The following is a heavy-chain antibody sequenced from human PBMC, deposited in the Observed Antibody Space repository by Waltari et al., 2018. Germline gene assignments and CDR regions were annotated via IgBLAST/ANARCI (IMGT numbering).Heavy chain of an antibody. V-gene: IGHV3-23*01. CDR2: ISGSGGST. CDR1: GFTFSSYA. Sequence: EVQLLESGGGLVQPGGSLRLSCAASGFTFSSYAMSWVRQAPGQGLEWVSAISGSGGSTYYADSVKGRFTTTRDNSKNTLYLQMNSLRAEDTAVYYCAKARYDFWSGYYPLNNYYYYYMDVWGKGTTVTVSS. J-gene: IGHJ6*03. D-gene: IGHD3-3*01. CDR3: AKARYDFWSGYYPLNNYYYYYMDV.